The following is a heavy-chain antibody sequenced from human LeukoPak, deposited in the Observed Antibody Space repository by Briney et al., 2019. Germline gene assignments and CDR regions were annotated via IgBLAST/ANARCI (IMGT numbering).Heavy chain of an antibody. J-gene: IGHJ4*02. D-gene: IGHD4-23*01. CDR1: GGSISSGGYS. CDR2: IYHSGST. Sequence: PSETLSLTCAVSGGSISSGGYSWSWIRQPPGKGLEWIGYIYHSGSTYYNPSLKSRVTISVDRSKDQFSLKLSSVTAADTAVYYCAREGGNSPFDYWGQGTLVTVSS. CDR3: AREGGNSPFDY. V-gene: IGHV4-30-2*01.